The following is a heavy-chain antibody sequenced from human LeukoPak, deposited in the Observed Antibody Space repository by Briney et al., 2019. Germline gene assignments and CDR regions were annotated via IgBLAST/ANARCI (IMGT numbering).Heavy chain of an antibody. J-gene: IGHJ3*02. CDR1: GGSISSGGYY. D-gene: IGHD3-22*01. CDR2: IYYSGST. Sequence: SETLSLTCTVSGGSISSGGYYWSWIRQHPGKGLEWIGYIYYSGSTYYNPSLKSRVTISVDTSKNQFSLKLSSVTAADTAVYYCAREGSYYDSSGDAFDIWGQGTMVTVSS. CDR3: AREGSYYDSSGDAFDI. V-gene: IGHV4-31*03.